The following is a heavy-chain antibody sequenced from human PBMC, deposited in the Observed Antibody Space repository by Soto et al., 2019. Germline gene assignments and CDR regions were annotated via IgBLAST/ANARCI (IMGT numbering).Heavy chain of an antibody. D-gene: IGHD1-26*01. J-gene: IGHJ4*02. CDR1: GYSISSSNW. Sequence: PSETLSHTCAVSGYSISSSNWWGWIRQPPGKGLEWIGYIYYSGTTYYNPSLKSRVTMSVDTSKNQFSLKLTSVTAVDTAVYYCARREIQGPIDYWGQGTLVTVPS. CDR2: IYYSGTT. V-gene: IGHV4-28*01. CDR3: ARREIQGPIDY.